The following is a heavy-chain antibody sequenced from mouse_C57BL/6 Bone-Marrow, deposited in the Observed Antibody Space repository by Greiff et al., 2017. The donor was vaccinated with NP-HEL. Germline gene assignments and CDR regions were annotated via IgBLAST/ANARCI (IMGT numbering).Heavy chain of an antibody. J-gene: IGHJ3*01. CDR3: ARSYYSNYVSAY. Sequence: EVHLVESGGGLVQPGGSLSLSCAASGFTFTDYYMSWVRQPPGKALEWLGFIRNKANGYTTEYSASVKGRFTISRDNSQSILYLQMNALRAEDSATYYCARSYYSNYVSAYWGQGTLVTVSA. CDR2: IRNKANGYTT. D-gene: IGHD2-5*01. CDR1: GFTFTDYY. V-gene: IGHV7-3*01.